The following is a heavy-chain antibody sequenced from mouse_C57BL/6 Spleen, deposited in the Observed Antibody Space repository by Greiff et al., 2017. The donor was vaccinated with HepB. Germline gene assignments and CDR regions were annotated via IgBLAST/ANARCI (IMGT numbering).Heavy chain of an antibody. CDR2: ISGGGGNT. V-gene: IGHV5-9*01. CDR3: ARHGSSYRYFDV. D-gene: IGHD1-1*01. CDR1: GFTFSSYT. Sequence: DVMLVESGGGLVKPGGSLKLSCAASGFTFSSYTMSWVRQTPEKRLEWVATISGGGGNTYYPDSVKGRFTISRDNAKNTLYLQMSSLRSEDTALYYCARHGSSYRYFDVWGTGTTVTVSS. J-gene: IGHJ1*03.